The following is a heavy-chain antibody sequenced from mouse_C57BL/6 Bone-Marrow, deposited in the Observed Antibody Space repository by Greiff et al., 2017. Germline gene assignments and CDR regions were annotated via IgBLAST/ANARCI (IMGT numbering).Heavy chain of an antibody. CDR3: ARVYFEDYYAMDY. Sequence: VQLQQPGAELVKPGASVKLSCKASGYTFTSYWMQWVKQRPGQGLEWIGEIDPSDSYTNYNQKFKGKATFTVDTSSSTAYMQLSSLTSEDSAVYYCARVYFEDYYAMDYWGQGTSVTVSS. J-gene: IGHJ4*01. V-gene: IGHV1-50*01. CDR1: GYTFTSYW. CDR2: IDPSDSYT. D-gene: IGHD2-4*01.